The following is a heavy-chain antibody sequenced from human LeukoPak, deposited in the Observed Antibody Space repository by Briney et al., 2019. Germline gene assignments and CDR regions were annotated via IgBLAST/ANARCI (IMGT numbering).Heavy chain of an antibody. J-gene: IGHJ4*02. CDR2: IYYSGST. D-gene: IGHD3/OR15-3a*01. Sequence: PSETLSLTCTVSGGSISSYYWSWIRQPPGKGLEWIGYIYYSGSTNYNPSLKSRVTISVDTSKNQFSLKLSSVTAADTAVYYCASSGLGGFLDLDHWGQGTLVTVSS. CDR3: ASSGLGGFLDLDH. CDR1: GGSISSYY. V-gene: IGHV4-59*01.